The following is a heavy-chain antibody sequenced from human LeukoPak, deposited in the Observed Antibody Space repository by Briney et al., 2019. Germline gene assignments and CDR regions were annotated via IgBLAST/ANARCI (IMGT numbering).Heavy chain of an antibody. CDR1: GFTFSSYG. D-gene: IGHD3-22*01. CDR2: ISSSSDAI. J-gene: IGHJ4*02. V-gene: IGHV3-48*01. CDR3: ARVFDYYDSSGPPD. Sequence: GGSLRLSCAASGFTFSSYGMNWVRQAPGKGLEWLSYISSSSDAIYYADSVKGRSTISRDNAKNSLYLQMNSLRAEDTAVYYCARVFDYYDSSGPPDWGQGTLVTVSS.